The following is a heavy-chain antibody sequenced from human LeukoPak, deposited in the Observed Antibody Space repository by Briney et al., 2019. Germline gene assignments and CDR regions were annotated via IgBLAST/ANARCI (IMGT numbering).Heavy chain of an antibody. Sequence: GGSLRLSCAASGFTFSSYAMSWVRQAPGKGLEWVSAISGSGGSTYYADSVKGRFTISRDNSKNTLYLQMNSLRAEDTAVYYCAKDSGYCSTTSCRFQYWGQGTLVTVSS. V-gene: IGHV3-23*01. J-gene: IGHJ1*01. CDR2: ISGSGGST. CDR3: AKDSGYCSTTSCRFQY. D-gene: IGHD2-2*01. CDR1: GFTFSSYA.